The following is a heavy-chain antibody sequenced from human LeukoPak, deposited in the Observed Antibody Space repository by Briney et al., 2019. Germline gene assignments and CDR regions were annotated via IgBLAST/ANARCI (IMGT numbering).Heavy chain of an antibody. J-gene: IGHJ4*02. CDR2: INHSGST. Sequence: PGGSLRLSCAASGFTFSTYSMNWVRQPPGKGLEWIGEINHSGSTNYNPSLKSRVTISVDTSKNQFSLKLSSVTAADTAVYYCARGPLIDYWGQGTLVTVSS. CDR3: ARGPLIDY. CDR1: GFTFSTYS. V-gene: IGHV4-34*01.